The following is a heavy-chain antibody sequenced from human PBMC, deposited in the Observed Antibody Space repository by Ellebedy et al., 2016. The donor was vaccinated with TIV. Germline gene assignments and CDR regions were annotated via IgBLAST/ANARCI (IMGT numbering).Heavy chain of an antibody. CDR1: GFMFNTYA. J-gene: IGHJ6*02. V-gene: IGHV3-23*01. Sequence: PGGSLRLSCAASGFMFNTYAMSWVRQAPGRGLEWVSTISGSGGTTYYVDSMKGRFTISRDNSKNTLYLQMNSLRAEDTAVYYSARYCSGGSCLSTGCYYGMDVWGQGTTVTVSS. CDR2: ISGSGGTT. CDR3: ARYCSGGSCLSTGCYYGMDV. D-gene: IGHD2-15*01.